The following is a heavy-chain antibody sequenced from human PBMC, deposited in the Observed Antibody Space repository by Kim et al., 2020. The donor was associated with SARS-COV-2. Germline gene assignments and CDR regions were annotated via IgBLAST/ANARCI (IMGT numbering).Heavy chain of an antibody. CDR2: ISSSSSYI. D-gene: IGHD3-10*01. V-gene: IGHV3-21*01. J-gene: IGHJ6*02. Sequence: GGSLRLSCAASGFTFSSYSMNWVRQAPGKGLEWVSSISSSSSYIYYADSVKGRFTISRDNAKNSLYLQMNSLRAEDTAVYYCASATMVRGVSHEGKVWGQGTTVTVSS. CDR1: GFTFSSYS. CDR3: ASATMVRGVSHEGKV.